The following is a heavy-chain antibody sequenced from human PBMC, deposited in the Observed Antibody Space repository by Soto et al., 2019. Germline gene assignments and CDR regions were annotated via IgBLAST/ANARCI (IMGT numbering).Heavy chain of an antibody. D-gene: IGHD3-22*01. J-gene: IGHJ4*02. Sequence: GASVKVSCKASGYTFTGYYMHWVRQAPGQGLEWMGWINPNSGGTNYAQKFQGRVTMARDTSISTAYMELSRLRSDDTAVYYCARVSRYYDSSGYSGWGQGTLVTVSS. CDR3: ARVSRYYDSSGYSG. CDR2: INPNSGGT. CDR1: GYTFTGYY. V-gene: IGHV1-2*02.